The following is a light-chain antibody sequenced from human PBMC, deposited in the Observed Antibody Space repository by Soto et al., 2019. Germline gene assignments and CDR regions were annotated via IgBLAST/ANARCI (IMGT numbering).Light chain of an antibody. V-gene: IGKV1-5*03. J-gene: IGKJ1*01. CDR2: KAS. Sequence: DIQMTQSPSTLSASVGDRVTIICRASQSISVWLAWYQQKAGKAPNLLIYKASRLESGVPSRFSGSGSETEFTLTISGLQPGDSATYYCQQYNSYSPTFGQGTKVEVK. CDR3: QQYNSYSPT. CDR1: QSISVW.